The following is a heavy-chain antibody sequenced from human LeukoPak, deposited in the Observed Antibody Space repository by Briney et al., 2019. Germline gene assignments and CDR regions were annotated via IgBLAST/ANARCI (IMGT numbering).Heavy chain of an antibody. CDR2: IRYDGSNK. V-gene: IGHV3-30*02. CDR3: AKDRVAAAGIPYFDY. J-gene: IGHJ4*02. D-gene: IGHD6-13*01. CDR1: GFTFSSYG. Sequence: GGSLRLSCAASGFTFSSYGMHWVRQAPGKGLEWVAFIRYDGSNKYYADSVKGRFTISRDNSKSTLYLQMNSLRAEDTAVYYCAKDRVAAAGIPYFDYWGQGTLVTVSS.